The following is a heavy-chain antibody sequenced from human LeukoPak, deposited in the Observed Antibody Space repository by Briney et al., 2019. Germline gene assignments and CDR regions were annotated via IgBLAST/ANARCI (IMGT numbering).Heavy chain of an antibody. D-gene: IGHD2-2*01. J-gene: IGHJ4*02. CDR2: IYYSGST. CDR3: ARRQYQLPFDY. Sequence: PSETLSLTCTVSGGSISSSSYYWGWIRQPPGKGLEWIGSIYYSGSTYYNPSFKSRVTISVDTSKNQFSLKLSSVTAADTAVYYCARRQYQLPFDYWGQGTLVTVSS. CDR1: GGSISSSSYY. V-gene: IGHV4-39*01.